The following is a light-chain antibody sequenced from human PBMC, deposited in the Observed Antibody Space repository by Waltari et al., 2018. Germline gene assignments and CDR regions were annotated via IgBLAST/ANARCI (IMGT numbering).Light chain of an antibody. V-gene: IGLV4-69*01. J-gene: IGLJ3*02. CDR3: QTWGTDSRV. CDR2: LNSDGSH. Sequence: QLVLTQSPSASASLGASVKLTCTLSGGHSGNAIAWHQQQPEKGPRYLMKLNSDGSHQKGDGIPDRFSGSSSGAERYLSISSVQSEDEADYYFQTWGTDSRVFGGGTKLTVL. CDR1: GGHSGNA.